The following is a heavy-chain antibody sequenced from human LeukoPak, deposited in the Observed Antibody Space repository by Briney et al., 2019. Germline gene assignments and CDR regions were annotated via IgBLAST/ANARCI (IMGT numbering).Heavy chain of an antibody. Sequence: GGSLRLSCAASGFTFSSYTMSWVRQAPGKGLEWVSTITTSDGNTYYADSVKGRFTVSRDNSKNTLYLQMNSLRAEDTAVYYCAKRKREYGDYDYWGQGTLVTVSS. CDR3: AKRKREYGDYDY. CDR2: ITTSDGNT. V-gene: IGHV3-23*01. D-gene: IGHD4-17*01. CDR1: GFTFSSYT. J-gene: IGHJ4*02.